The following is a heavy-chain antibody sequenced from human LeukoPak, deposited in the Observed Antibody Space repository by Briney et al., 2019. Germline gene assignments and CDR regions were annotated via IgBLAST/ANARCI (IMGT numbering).Heavy chain of an antibody. J-gene: IGHJ4*02. D-gene: IGHD1-7*01. CDR1: GGSLNDYY. Sequence: PSETLSLTSTVSGGSLNDYYWSWIRQPAGKGLEWIGRIYTSGSTNYNPSLKSRVSMSLDTSKNQFSLKLSSVTAADTAVYFCATSITATRYFDYWGQGTLVTVSS. V-gene: IGHV4-4*07. CDR2: IYTSGST. CDR3: ATSITATRYFDY.